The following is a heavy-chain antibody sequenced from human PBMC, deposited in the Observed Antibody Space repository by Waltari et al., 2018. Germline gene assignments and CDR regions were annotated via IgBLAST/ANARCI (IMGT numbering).Heavy chain of an antibody. D-gene: IGHD5-12*01. CDR3: AKDGQEMATIVDAFDI. CDR1: GFTFSSYA. J-gene: IGHJ3*02. V-gene: IGHV3-23*04. Sequence: EVQLVESGGGLVQPGGSLRLSCAASGFTFSSYAISCVRQAPGKGLEWVSAISGSGGSTYYADSVKGRFTISRDNSKNTLYLQMNSLRAEDTAVYYCAKDGQEMATIVDAFDIWGQGTMVTVSS. CDR2: ISGSGGST.